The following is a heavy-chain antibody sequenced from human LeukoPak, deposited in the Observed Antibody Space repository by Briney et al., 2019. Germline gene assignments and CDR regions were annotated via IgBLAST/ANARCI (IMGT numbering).Heavy chain of an antibody. D-gene: IGHD2-15*01. Sequence: GGSLRLSCAASGFIFSSYGMHWVRQAPGKGLEWVAVIWHDGSNKYYADSVKGRFSISRDNPKNTLYLQMNSLRAEDTAVYYCARWVGAAGFDYWGQGTLVTVSS. V-gene: IGHV3-33*01. J-gene: IGHJ4*02. CDR3: ARWVGAAGFDY. CDR1: GFIFSSYG. CDR2: IWHDGSNK.